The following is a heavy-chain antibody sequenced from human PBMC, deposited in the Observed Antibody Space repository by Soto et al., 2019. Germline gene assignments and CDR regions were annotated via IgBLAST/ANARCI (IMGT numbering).Heavy chain of an antibody. V-gene: IGHV4-31*03. CDR3: VRDGTKTLRDWFDP. CDR2: IYHSGST. D-gene: IGHD1-1*01. Sequence: PSVTQSLTGTLSGGSVCRGRYPWCWIRQHPGKGLEWIGDIYHSGSTYYNPSLKSRVTISVDTSKNQFSLKLSSVTAADTAVYYCVRDGTKTLRDWFDPWGQGISVTVS. J-gene: IGHJ5*02. CDR1: GGSVCRGRYP.